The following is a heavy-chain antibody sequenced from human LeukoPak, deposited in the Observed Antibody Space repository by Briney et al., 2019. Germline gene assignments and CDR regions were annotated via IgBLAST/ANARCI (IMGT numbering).Heavy chain of an antibody. CDR1: GFTFSSYG. J-gene: IGHJ6*02. Sequence: PGGSLRLSCAASGFTFSSYGMHRVRQAPGKGLEWVAVIWYDGSNKYYADSVKGRFTISRDNSKNTLYLQMNSLRAEDTAVYYCARSCDILTGYYSCSSTYYYGMDVWGQGTTVTVSS. V-gene: IGHV3-33*01. CDR3: ARSCDILTGYYSCSSTYYYGMDV. CDR2: IWYDGSNK. D-gene: IGHD3-9*01.